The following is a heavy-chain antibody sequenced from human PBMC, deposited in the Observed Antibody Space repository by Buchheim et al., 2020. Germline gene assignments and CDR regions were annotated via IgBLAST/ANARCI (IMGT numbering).Heavy chain of an antibody. CDR2: ISGSGFRT. Sequence: EVQLLESGGGLVQPGGSLRLSCAASGFTFTNYAMSWVRQAPGKGLEWVSGISGSGFRTYYADSVKGRFTISRANSKNTYLQMNSLRAEDTAIYYCAKDILGMWYYFDYWGQGAL. CDR1: GFTFTNYA. V-gene: IGHV3-23*01. CDR3: AKDILGMWYYFDY. D-gene: IGHD2-21*01. J-gene: IGHJ4*02.